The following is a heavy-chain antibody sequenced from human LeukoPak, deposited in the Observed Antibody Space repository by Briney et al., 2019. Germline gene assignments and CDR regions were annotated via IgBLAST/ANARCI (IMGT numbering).Heavy chain of an antibody. J-gene: IGHJ4*02. CDR1: GGSISSSSYY. D-gene: IGHD6-19*01. V-gene: IGHV4-39*01. CDR3: ARRAIEPFIAVAGVFDY. CDR2: IYYSGST. Sequence: SETLSLTCTVSGGSISSSSYYWGWIRQPPGKGLEWIGSIYYSGSTYYNPSLKSRVTISVDTSKNQSSLKLSSVTAADTAVYYCARRAIEPFIAVAGVFDYWGQGTLVTVSS.